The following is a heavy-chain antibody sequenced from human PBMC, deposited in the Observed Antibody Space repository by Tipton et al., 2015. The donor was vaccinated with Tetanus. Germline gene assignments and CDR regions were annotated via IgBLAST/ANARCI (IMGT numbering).Heavy chain of an antibody. Sequence: SLRLSCAASGFTFSSYSMNWVRQAPGKGLEWVSSISSSSSYIYYADSVKGRFTISRDNAKNSLYLQMNSLRAEDTAVYYCAKDVFDYSGMDVWGQGTTVTVSS. J-gene: IGHJ6*02. D-gene: IGHD3-9*01. CDR1: GFTFSSYS. V-gene: IGHV3-21*01. CDR2: ISSSSSYI. CDR3: AKDVFDYSGMDV.